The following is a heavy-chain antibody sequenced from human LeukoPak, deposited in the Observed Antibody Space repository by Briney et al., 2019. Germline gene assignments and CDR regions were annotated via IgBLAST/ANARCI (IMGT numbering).Heavy chain of an antibody. D-gene: IGHD6-19*01. Sequence: SVKVSCKGSRGTFSSYAISWVRQAPGQGVEWVGGIIPIFGTANYAQKFQGRVTITTDESTSTAYMELSSLRSEDTAVYYCARGSSGWYSYWGQGTLVTVSS. CDR2: IIPIFGTA. V-gene: IGHV1-69*05. CDR3: ARGSSGWYSY. J-gene: IGHJ4*02. CDR1: RGTFSSYA.